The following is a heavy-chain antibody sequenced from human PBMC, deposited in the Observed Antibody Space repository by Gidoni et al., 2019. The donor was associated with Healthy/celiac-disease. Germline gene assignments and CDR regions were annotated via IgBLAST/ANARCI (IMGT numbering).Heavy chain of an antibody. Sequence: QVQLVQSGAEVKKPGSSVKVSCKASGATFSSYTSSWVRQAPGQGLEWMGRIIPILGIANYEQKFQGRVTITADKSTSTAYMKLSSLRSEDTAVYYCARGGSGFHDAFDIWGQGTMVTVSS. CDR1: GATFSSYT. CDR2: IIPILGIA. D-gene: IGHD3-22*01. CDR3: ARGGSGFHDAFDI. J-gene: IGHJ3*02. V-gene: IGHV1-69*02.